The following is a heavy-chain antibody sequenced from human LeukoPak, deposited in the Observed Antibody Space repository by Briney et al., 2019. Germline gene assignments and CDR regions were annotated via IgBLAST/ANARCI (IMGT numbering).Heavy chain of an antibody. D-gene: IGHD2-2*02. V-gene: IGHV4-59*01. Sequence: PSETLSLTCTVSGGSISDYYWTWIRQPPGKGLEWIGYTYYSGSTNYNPSLKSRVTISVDTSKNQFSLKLSSVTAADTAVYYCARIGYCSSTSCYIGDGMDVWGQGTTVTVSS. J-gene: IGHJ6*02. CDR3: ARIGYCSSTSCYIGDGMDV. CDR2: TYYSGST. CDR1: GGSISDYY.